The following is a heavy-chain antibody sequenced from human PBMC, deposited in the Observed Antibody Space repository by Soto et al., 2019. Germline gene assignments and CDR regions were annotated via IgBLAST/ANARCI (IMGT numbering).Heavy chain of an antibody. J-gene: IGHJ4*02. V-gene: IGHV4-31*03. CDR1: GGSISSGGYY. CDR3: ARPDGSGWYFDY. Sequence: PSETLSLTCTVSGGSISSGGYYWSWIRQHPGKGLEWIGYIYNSGSTYYNPSLKSRVTISVDTSKNQFSFKLSSVTAADTAVYYCARPDGSGWYFDYWGQGTLVTVSS. CDR2: IYNSGST. D-gene: IGHD6-19*01.